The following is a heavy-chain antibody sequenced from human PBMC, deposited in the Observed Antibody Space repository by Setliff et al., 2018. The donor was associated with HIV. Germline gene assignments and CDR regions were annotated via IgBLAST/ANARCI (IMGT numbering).Heavy chain of an antibody. CDR1: GGSISSDDYY. CDR3: VRGDYGYNGKGFDY. J-gene: IGHJ4*02. Sequence: SETLSLTCTVSGGSISSDDYYWNWIRQPPGKGLEWIGYITYSGSAYYNPSLKSRVTISIDTSNNQISLRLSSVTAADTAMYYCVRGDYGYNGKGFDYWGPGTLVTVSS. V-gene: IGHV4-30-4*08. CDR2: ITYSGSA. D-gene: IGHD4-17*01.